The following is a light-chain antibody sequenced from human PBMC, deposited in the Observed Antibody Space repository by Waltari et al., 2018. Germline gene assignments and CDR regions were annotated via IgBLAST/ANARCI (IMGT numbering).Light chain of an antibody. V-gene: IGKV3-20*01. CDR2: DAS. Sequence: IVLTQSPGTLSLSPGERATLSCRASQSVSSSYLAWYQQKFGQAPILLIYDASSRATGIPDRFSGSGSGTDFTLTISRLEPEDFAVYYCQQYGSSLSITFGQGTRLEIK. J-gene: IGKJ5*01. CDR1: QSVSSSY. CDR3: QQYGSSLSIT.